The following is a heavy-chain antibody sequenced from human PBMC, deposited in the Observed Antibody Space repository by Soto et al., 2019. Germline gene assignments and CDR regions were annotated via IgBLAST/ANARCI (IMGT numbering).Heavy chain of an antibody. D-gene: IGHD2-2*01. CDR2: IDPGDSSA. Sequence: PGESLKISCHGSGYTFFSLWIVWVRQVPGKGMEWVGRIDPGDSSATYSPTFQGRVTISADRSTRSAYLQWRSLRASDTAIYFCARRYCSRADCYSDSWGQGSLVTVSS. CDR3: ARRYCSRADCYSDS. J-gene: IGHJ4*02. V-gene: IGHV5-10-1*01. CDR1: GYTFFSLW.